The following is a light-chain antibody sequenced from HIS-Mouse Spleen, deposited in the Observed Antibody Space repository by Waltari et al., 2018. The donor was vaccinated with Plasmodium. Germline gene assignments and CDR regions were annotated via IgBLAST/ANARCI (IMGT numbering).Light chain of an antibody. J-gene: IGLJ3*02. V-gene: IGLV3-10*01. CDR1: ALPTKY. CDR2: EDS. CDR3: YSTDSSGNHRV. Sequence: SYELTQPPSVSVSPGQTARITCSGDALPTKYAYWYQPKSGQAPVLVIYEDSKRPPGIPVRFSGSRSGTMATLTIRGAPVEDEADYYCYSTDSSGNHRVFGGGTKLTVL.